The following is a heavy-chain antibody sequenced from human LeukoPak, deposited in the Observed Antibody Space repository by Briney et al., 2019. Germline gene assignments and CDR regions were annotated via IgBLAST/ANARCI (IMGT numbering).Heavy chain of an antibody. CDR1: GGTFSSYA. CDR2: IIPILGIA. V-gene: IGHV1-69*04. Sequence: ASVKVSCTASGGTFSSYAISWVRQAPGQGLEWMGRIIPILGIANYAQKFQGRVTITADKSTSTAYMELSSLRSEDTAVYYCAGASYDSSGPNFDYWGQGTLVTVSS. D-gene: IGHD3-22*01. J-gene: IGHJ4*02. CDR3: AGASYDSSGPNFDY.